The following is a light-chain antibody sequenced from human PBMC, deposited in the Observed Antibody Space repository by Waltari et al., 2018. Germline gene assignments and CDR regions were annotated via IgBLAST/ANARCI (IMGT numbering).Light chain of an antibody. CDR2: YDR. CDR1: NIGIKS. J-gene: IGLJ2*01. Sequence: YVLTQSPSVSVAPGETAWITCRGNNIGIKSVHWYQQKAGQAPVLVISYDRDRPSGIPERFSGSSSGNTATLTISRVEAGDEADYYCQVWDRNPDRSRSVIFGGGTKLTVL. V-gene: IGLV3-21*04. CDR3: QVWDRNPDRSRSVI.